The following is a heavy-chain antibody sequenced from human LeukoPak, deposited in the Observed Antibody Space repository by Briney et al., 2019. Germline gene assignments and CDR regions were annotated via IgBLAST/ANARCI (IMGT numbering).Heavy chain of an antibody. CDR3: AREGGVAGTSDLYYYYYMDV. V-gene: IGHV3-20*04. D-gene: IGHD6-19*01. Sequence: GGSLRLSCTGSGFTFGDYGMSWVRQAPGKGLEWVSGINWNGGSTGYADSVKGRFTISRDNAKNSLYLQMNSLRAEDTALYYCAREGGVAGTSDLYYYYYMDVWGKGTTVTVSS. CDR2: INWNGGST. J-gene: IGHJ6*03. CDR1: GFTFGDYG.